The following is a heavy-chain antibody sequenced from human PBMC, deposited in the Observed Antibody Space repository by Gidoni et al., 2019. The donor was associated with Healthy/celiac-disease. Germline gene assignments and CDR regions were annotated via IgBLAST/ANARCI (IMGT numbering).Heavy chain of an antibody. D-gene: IGHD3-10*01. V-gene: IGHV1-2*02. J-gene: IGHJ5*02. Sequence: QVQLVQSGAEVKKPGASVKVSCKASGYTFTGYYMHWVRQAPGQGLEWMGWINPNSGGTNYAQKFQVRVTMTRDTSISTAYMELSRLRSDDTAVYYCAREVGEFGGGPDWFDPWGQGTLVTVSS. CDR3: AREVGEFGGGPDWFDP. CDR2: INPNSGGT. CDR1: GYTFTGYY.